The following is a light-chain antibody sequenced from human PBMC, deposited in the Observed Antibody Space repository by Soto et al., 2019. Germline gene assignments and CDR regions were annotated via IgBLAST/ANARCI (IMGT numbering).Light chain of an antibody. CDR2: DVS. CDR1: SSDVDGYNY. CDR3: CSYAGSYTAPYV. J-gene: IGLJ1*01. Sequence: QSVLTQPRSVSGSPGQSVTISCTGTSSDVDGYNYVSWYQQHPGKAPKLMIYDVSKRPSGVPDRFSGSKSGNTASLTISVLQAEDEADYYCCSYAGSYTAPYVFGTGTKVTVL. V-gene: IGLV2-11*01.